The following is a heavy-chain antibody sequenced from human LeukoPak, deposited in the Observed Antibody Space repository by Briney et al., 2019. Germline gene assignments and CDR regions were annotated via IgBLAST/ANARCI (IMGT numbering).Heavy chain of an antibody. CDR3: ARGRVYGSGSYYPPDAFDI. J-gene: IGHJ3*02. V-gene: IGHV1-18*01. CDR2: ISAYNGNT. CDR1: GYTFTSYG. D-gene: IGHD3-10*01. Sequence: ASVKVSCKASGYTFTSYGISWVRQAPGQGLEGMGWISAYNGNTNYAQKLQGRVTMATDTSTSTAYMELRSLRSDDTAVYYCARGRVYGSGSYYPPDAFDIWGQGTVVTVSS.